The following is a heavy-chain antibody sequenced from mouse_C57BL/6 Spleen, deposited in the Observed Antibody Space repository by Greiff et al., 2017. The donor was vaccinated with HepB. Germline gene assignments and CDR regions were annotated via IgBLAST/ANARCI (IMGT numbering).Heavy chain of an antibody. D-gene: IGHD2-5*01. CDR2: ISDGGSYT. CDR3: ARKNYSNYGNAMDY. Sequence: EVKVVESGGGLVKPGGSLKLSCAASGFTFSSYAMSWVRQTPEKRLEWVATISDGGSYTYYPDNVKGRFTISRDNAKNNLYLQMSHLKSEDTAMYYCARKNYSNYGNAMDYWGQGTSVTVSS. CDR1: GFTFSSYA. V-gene: IGHV5-4*03. J-gene: IGHJ4*01.